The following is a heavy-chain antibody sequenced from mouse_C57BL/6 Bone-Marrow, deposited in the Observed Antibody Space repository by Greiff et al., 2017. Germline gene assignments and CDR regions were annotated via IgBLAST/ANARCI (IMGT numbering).Heavy chain of an antibody. CDR1: GYTFTSYG. CDR2: IYPRSGNT. V-gene: IGHV1-81*01. Sequence: QVQLQQSGAELARPGASVKLSCKASGYTFTSYGISWVKQRTGQGLEGIGEIYPRSGNTYYNEKFKGKATLTADKSSSTEYMELRSLTSEDSAVYFCARDYYGRGGSYFDVWGTGTTVTVSS. D-gene: IGHD1-1*01. J-gene: IGHJ1*03. CDR3: ARDYYGRGGSYFDV.